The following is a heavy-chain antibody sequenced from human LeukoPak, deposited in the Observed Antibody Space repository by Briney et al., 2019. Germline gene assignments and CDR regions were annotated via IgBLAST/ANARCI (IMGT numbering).Heavy chain of an antibody. CDR2: IDPSDSYT. Sequence: GESLKISCKGSGYSFTSYWISWVRQMPGKGLEWMGRIDPSDSYTNYSPSFQGHVTISADKSISTACLQWSSLKASDTAMYYCARQYYDSSGCDYWGQGTLVTVSS. CDR1: GYSFTSYW. V-gene: IGHV5-10-1*01. CDR3: ARQYYDSSGCDY. J-gene: IGHJ4*02. D-gene: IGHD3-22*01.